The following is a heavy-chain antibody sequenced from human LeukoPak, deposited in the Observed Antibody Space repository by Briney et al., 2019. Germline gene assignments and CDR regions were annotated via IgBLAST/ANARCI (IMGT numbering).Heavy chain of an antibody. CDR3: ARRGSRGSNWFDP. D-gene: IGHD3-16*01. J-gene: IGHJ5*02. CDR1: GGSFSGYY. V-gene: IGHV4-59*01. CDR2: IYYSGST. Sequence: SETLSLTCAVYGGSFSGYYWSWIRQPPGKGLEWIGYIYYSGSTNYNPSLKSRVTISVDTSKNQFSLKLSSVTAADTAVYYCARRGSRGSNWFDPWGQGTLVTVSS.